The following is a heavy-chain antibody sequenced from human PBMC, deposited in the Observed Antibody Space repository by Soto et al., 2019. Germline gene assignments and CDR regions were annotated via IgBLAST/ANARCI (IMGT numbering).Heavy chain of an antibody. CDR3: AKDGGEGSYYYYLDV. J-gene: IGHJ6*03. Sequence: GGSLRLSCAASGFSFGIYAMSWVRQAPGKGREWVSAISWNSGSIGYADSVKGRFTISRDNAKNSLYLQMNSLRAEDTALYYCAKDGGEGSYYYYLDVWGKGTTVNVSS. CDR1: GFSFGIYA. D-gene: IGHD3-10*01. CDR2: ISWNSGSI. V-gene: IGHV3-9*01.